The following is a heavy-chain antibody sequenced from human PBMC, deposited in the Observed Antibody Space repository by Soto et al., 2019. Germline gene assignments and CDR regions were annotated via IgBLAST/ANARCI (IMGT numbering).Heavy chain of an antibody. J-gene: IGHJ4*02. V-gene: IGHV1-3*01. Sequence: ASVKVSCKASGYTFSNYAIHWVRQTPGLGLEWMGWINGYNGNTRYSQEFQARVTITRDTSANTAYMELSSLRSEDTDVYYCARSPYSGYNPYYFDYWGQGTLVTVSS. CDR1: GYTFSNYA. D-gene: IGHD5-12*01. CDR2: INGYNGNT. CDR3: ARSPYSGYNPYYFDY.